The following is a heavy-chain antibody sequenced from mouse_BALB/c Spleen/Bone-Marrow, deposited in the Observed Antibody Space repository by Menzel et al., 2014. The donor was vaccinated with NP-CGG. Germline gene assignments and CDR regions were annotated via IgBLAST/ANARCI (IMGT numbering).Heavy chain of an antibody. J-gene: IGHJ1*01. CDR3: ARELSWYFDV. Sequence: VQLKQSGPELVKPGASVKISCKASGYTFTDYNMHWVKQSHGKSLEWIGYIYPYNGGTGYNQKFKSKATSTVDNSSSTAYMELRSLTSEDPAVYYCARELSWYFDVWGAGTTVTVSS. V-gene: IGHV1S29*02. CDR2: IYPYNGGT. CDR1: GYTFTDYN. D-gene: IGHD1-1*02.